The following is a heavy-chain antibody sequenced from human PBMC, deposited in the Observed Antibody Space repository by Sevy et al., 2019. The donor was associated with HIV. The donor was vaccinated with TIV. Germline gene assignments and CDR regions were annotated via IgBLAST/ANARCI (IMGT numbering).Heavy chain of an antibody. Sequence: GGSLRLSCVASSGFTFSSYWMSWVRQAPGKGLEWVANIKQDGRIKYYVDSVRGRFTISRDNAKNSLYQQMSTLRVEDTAVYYCARGTYYYDSGGFYHDAFDLWGQGTLVTVSS. J-gene: IGHJ3*01. D-gene: IGHD3-22*01. V-gene: IGHV3-7*03. CDR2: IKQDGRIK. CDR3: ARGTYYYDSGGFYHDAFDL. CDR1: GFTFSSYW.